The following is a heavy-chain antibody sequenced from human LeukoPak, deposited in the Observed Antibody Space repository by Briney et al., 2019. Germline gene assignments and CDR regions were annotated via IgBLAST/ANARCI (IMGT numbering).Heavy chain of an antibody. Sequence: PGGSLRLSCAASGFTFSDYYMSWIRQAPGKGLEWVSYISSSGSTIYYADSVKGRFTISRDNAKNSLYLQMNRLRAEDTAVYYCASSPRVSTRAFDIWGQGTMVTVSS. CDR1: GFTFSDYY. CDR2: ISSSGSTI. D-gene: IGHD5/OR15-5a*01. V-gene: IGHV3-11*01. CDR3: ASSPRVSTRAFDI. J-gene: IGHJ3*02.